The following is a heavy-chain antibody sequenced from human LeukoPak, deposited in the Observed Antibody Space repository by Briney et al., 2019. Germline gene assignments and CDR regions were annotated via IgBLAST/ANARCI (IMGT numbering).Heavy chain of an antibody. J-gene: IGHJ5*02. V-gene: IGHV3-30*18. CDR3: AKDQTRYFDWLLLGYNWFDP. D-gene: IGHD3-9*01. CDR1: GFTFSSYG. Sequence: GRSLRLSCAASGFTFSSYGMHWVRQAPGKGLEWVAVISYDGSNKYYADSVKGRFTISRDNSKNTLYLQMNSLRAEDTAVYYCAKDQTRYFDWLLLGYNWFDPWGQGTLVTVSS. CDR2: ISYDGSNK.